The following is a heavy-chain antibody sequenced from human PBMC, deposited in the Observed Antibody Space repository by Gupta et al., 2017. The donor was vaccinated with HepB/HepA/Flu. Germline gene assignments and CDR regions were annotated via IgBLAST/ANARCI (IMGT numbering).Heavy chain of an antibody. J-gene: IGHJ4*02. CDR2: ISGDGSRR. Sequence: EVQLVASGGGVVQPWGSLRLSCAASGFTFDAYVMHWVRQAPGKGLEWVSLISGDGSRRHYADSVKGRFTISRDNSKNSLYLQMSGLRTEDTAFYYCAKDIAYCSGGTCFSGGDYWGQGTLVTVST. V-gene: IGHV3-43*02. CDR1: GFTFDAYV. D-gene: IGHD2-15*01. CDR3: AKDIAYCSGGTCFSGGDY.